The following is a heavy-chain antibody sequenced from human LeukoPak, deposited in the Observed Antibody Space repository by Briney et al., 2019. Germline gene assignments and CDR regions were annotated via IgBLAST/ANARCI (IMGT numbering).Heavy chain of an antibody. Sequence: PGGSLRLSCAASGFTFSSYWMSWVRQAPGKGLEWVANIKQDGSEKYYVDSVKGRFTISRDNAKNSLYLQMNSLRAEDTAVYYCAREYYDFWSGYYTHYYYYMDVWGKGTTVTVSS. V-gene: IGHV3-7*01. J-gene: IGHJ6*03. CDR2: IKQDGSEK. CDR3: AREYYDFWSGYYTHYYYYMDV. D-gene: IGHD3-3*01. CDR1: GFTFSSYW.